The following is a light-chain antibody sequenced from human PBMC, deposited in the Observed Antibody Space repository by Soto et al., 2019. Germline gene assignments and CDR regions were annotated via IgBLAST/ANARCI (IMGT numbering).Light chain of an antibody. CDR1: QSVSSY. V-gene: IGKV3-11*01. CDR3: QQRSNWPPIT. J-gene: IGKJ5*01. CDR2: DAS. Sequence: EIVLTQSPATLSLSPGERATLSCRASQSVSSYLAWYQQKPGQAPRLLIYDASNRAAGIPARFSGSGSGTDFDLTIGSLEPEGFAVDYCQQRSNWPPITFGQGTRLEI.